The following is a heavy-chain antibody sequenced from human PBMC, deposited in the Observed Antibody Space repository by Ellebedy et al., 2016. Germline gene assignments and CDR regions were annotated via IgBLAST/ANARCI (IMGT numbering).Heavy chain of an antibody. J-gene: IGHJ4*02. V-gene: IGHV3-15*01. CDR2: IKSKTDGGTT. D-gene: IGHD3-16*01. CDR1: GFTFSNAW. CDR3: AKDLWGHDYGDY. Sequence: GGSLRLXCAASGFTFSNAWMSWVRQAPGKGLEWVGRIKSKTDGGTTDYAAPVKGRFTISRDDSKNTLYLQMNSLKTEDTAVYYCAKDLWGHDYGDYWGQGTLVTVSS.